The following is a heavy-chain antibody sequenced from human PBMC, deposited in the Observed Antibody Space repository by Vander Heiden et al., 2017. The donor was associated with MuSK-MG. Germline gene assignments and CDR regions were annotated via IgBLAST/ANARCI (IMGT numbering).Heavy chain of an antibody. CDR2: ILWNDDK. Sequence: QITLKESGPTLVKPTQTLTLTCTFSGFSPTTSQVGVAWIRQPPGKALEWLAMILWNDDKRYSPSLKSRLTITKDTSKNQVVLTMTNMDPVDTATYYCAHRLLRRSGGQEFDYWGQGTLVTVSS. V-gene: IGHV2-5*01. D-gene: IGHD2-8*02. CDR3: AHRLLRRSGGQEFDY. J-gene: IGHJ4*02. CDR1: GFSPTTSQVG.